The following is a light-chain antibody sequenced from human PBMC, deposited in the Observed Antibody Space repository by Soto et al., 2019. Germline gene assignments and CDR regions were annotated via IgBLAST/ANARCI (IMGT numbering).Light chain of an antibody. CDR3: QQYNSYSL. V-gene: IGKV1-5*03. CDR2: KAS. CDR1: QSISTW. J-gene: IGKJ3*01. Sequence: DIQMTQSPSTLSASVGDTVIITCRASQSISTWLAWYQQKPGKAPKLLLYKASSLESGVPSRFSGSGSGTEFTLTINSLQPDDIATYYCQQYNSYSLFGPGTKVEIK.